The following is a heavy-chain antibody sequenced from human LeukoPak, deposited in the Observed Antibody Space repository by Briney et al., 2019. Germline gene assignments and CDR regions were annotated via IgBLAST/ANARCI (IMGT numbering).Heavy chain of an antibody. CDR2: ISAYNGNT. V-gene: IGHV1-18*01. CDR1: GGTFSSYA. CDR3: ARDQPLGATDAFDI. Sequence: ASVKVSCKASGGTFSSYAISWVRQAPGQGLEWMGWISAYNGNTNYAQKLQGRVTMTTDTSTSTAYMELRSLRADDTAVYYCARDQPLGATDAFDIWGQGTMVTVSS. J-gene: IGHJ3*02. D-gene: IGHD1-26*01.